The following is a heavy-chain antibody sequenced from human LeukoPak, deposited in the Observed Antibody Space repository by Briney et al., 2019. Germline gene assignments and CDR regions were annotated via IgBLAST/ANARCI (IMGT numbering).Heavy chain of an antibody. CDR1: GGTFSSYA. CDR3: ARDHYDYVWGSYRPFDY. D-gene: IGHD3-16*02. V-gene: IGHV1-69*01. Sequence: SVKVSCKASGGTFSSYAISWVRQAPGQGLEWMGGIIPIFGTANYAQKFQGRVTITADESTSTAYMELSSLRSEDTAVYYCARDHYDYVWGSYRPFDYWGQGTLVTVSS. J-gene: IGHJ4*02. CDR2: IIPIFGTA.